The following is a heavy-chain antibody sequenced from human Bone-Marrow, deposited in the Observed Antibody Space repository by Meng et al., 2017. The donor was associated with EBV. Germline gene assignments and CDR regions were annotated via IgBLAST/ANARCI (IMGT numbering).Heavy chain of an antibody. Sequence: QVPLVQSGAGVRKPGASVKASCKASGYTFTGYYMHWVRQAPGQGLEWMGRINPNSGGTNYAQKFQGGVTMTRDTSISTAYMELSRLRSEDTAVYYCASESGRGYTPDYWGQGTPVTVSS. CDR3: ASESGRGYTPDY. J-gene: IGHJ4*02. D-gene: IGHD5-12*01. CDR1: GYTFTGYY. CDR2: INPNSGGT. V-gene: IGHV1-2*06.